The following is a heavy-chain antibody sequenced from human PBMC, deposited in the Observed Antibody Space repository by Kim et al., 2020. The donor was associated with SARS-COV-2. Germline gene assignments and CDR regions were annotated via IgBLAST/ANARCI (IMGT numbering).Heavy chain of an antibody. Sequence: GGSLRLSCAASGFTFSTYGMHWVRQAPGKGLEWVAVIWFDGGNKYYGDSVKGRFTISRDNSKNMLYLEMNSLRAEDTAVYYCAKGGYREPGDDAFDVWGQGTVVTVSS. V-gene: IGHV3-33*03. J-gene: IGHJ3*01. CDR2: IWFDGGNK. D-gene: IGHD3-16*01. CDR1: GFTFSTYG. CDR3: AKGGYREPGDDAFDV.